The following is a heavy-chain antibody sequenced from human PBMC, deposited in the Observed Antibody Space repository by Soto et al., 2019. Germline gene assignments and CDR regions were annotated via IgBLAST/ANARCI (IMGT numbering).Heavy chain of an antibody. V-gene: IGHV4-59*01. CDR3: ARVPYDSSGYYYPFDY. D-gene: IGHD3-22*01. CDR2: IYYSGST. J-gene: IGHJ4*02. Sequence: QVQLQESGPGLVKPSESLSLTCTVSGGSISSYYWSWIRQPPGKGLEWIGYIYYSGSTNYNPSLKSRVTISLDTSKNQFSLKLSSVTAADTAVYYCARVPYDSSGYYYPFDYWGQGTLVTVSS. CDR1: GGSISSYY.